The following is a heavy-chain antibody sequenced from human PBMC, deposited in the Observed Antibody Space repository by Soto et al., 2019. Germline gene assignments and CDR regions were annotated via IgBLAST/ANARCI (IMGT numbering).Heavy chain of an antibody. CDR3: AMSSGYSTGWYDF. CDR2: INPSGGST. Sequence: ASVKVSCKASGYTFTSYYMHLVRQAPGQGLEWMGIINPSGGSTSYAQKFQGRVTMTRDTSTSTGYMALRSMRSEDTAVYYSAMSSGYSTGWYDFWGKEPLVTVS. J-gene: IGHJ4*02. D-gene: IGHD6-19*01. V-gene: IGHV1-46*01. CDR1: GYTFTSYY.